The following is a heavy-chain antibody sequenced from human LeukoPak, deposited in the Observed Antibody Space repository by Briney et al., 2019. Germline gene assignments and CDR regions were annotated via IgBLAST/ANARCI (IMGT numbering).Heavy chain of an antibody. Sequence: GGSLRLSCAASGFAFSHYSMNWVRQAPGKGLEWISYISTTSTTIYQSDSVKGRFSISRDNAKNSLFLQMISLRAEDTALYYCARDFEAAGFDSWGQGTLVVVSS. J-gene: IGHJ4*02. CDR1: GFAFSHYS. V-gene: IGHV3-48*01. CDR3: ARDFEAAGFDS. D-gene: IGHD6-25*01. CDR2: ISTTSTTI.